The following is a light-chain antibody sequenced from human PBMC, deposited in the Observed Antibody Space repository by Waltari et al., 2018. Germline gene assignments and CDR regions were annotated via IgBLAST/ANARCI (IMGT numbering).Light chain of an antibody. CDR2: EDV. CDR3: QVWDSSTDV. Sequence: SYELTQPPSVSVSPGQTASIICSGDKLGERSASWYQQKAGQSPMLVIFEDVKRPSGIPERFSGSNSGNTATLTISGTQARDEADYYCQVWDSSTDVFGGGTKLTVL. J-gene: IGLJ2*01. CDR1: KLGERS. V-gene: IGLV3-1*01.